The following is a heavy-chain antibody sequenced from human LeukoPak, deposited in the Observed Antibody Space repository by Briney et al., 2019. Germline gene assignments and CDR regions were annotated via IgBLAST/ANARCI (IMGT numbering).Heavy chain of an antibody. Sequence: GGSLRLSCAGSGSTFSDQYIDWVRQAPGKGLEWAGRIGNRASGYTTEYAASVKGRFSISRDDSKNSLYLQMNSLKTEDTALYYCTRGYSGKSAYAFDIWGPGTMVTVSS. CDR1: GSTFSDQY. CDR2: IGNRASGYTT. J-gene: IGHJ3*02. D-gene: IGHD5-12*01. CDR3: TRGYSGKSAYAFDI. V-gene: IGHV3-72*01.